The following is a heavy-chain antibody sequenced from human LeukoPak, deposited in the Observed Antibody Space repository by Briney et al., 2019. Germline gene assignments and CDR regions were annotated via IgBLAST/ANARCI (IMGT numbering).Heavy chain of an antibody. V-gene: IGHV5-51*01. D-gene: IGHD5-18*01. CDR1: GYSFTSYW. CDR2: IYPGDSDT. CDR3: ASYDRGYSYYDAFDI. Sequence: GESLKISCKGSGYSFTSYWTGWVRQMPGKGLEWMGIIYPGDSDTRYSPSFQGQVTISADKSISTAYLQWSSLKASDTAMYYCASYDRGYSYYDAFDIWGQGTMVTVSS. J-gene: IGHJ3*02.